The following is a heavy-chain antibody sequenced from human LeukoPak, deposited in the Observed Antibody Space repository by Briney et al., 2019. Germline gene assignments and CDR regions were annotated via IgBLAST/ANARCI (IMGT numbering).Heavy chain of an antibody. D-gene: IGHD3-16*01. CDR2: IYYSGST. CDR3: ASDGLRRYYFDY. V-gene: IGHV4-59*01. Sequence: SETLSLTCTVSGGSISSYYWSWIRQPPGKGLEWIGYIYYSGSTNYNPSLKSRVTISVDTSKNQFSLKLSSVTAADTAVYYCASDGLRRYYFDYWGQGTLVTVSS. CDR1: GGSISSYY. J-gene: IGHJ4*02.